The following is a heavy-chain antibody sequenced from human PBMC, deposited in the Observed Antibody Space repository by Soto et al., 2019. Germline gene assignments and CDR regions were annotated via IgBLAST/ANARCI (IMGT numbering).Heavy chain of an antibody. V-gene: IGHV4-31*03. Sequence: TLSLTCTVSGASISSGGYYWSWIRQHPRKGLEWIANIHYSGSTYYNPSLKSRVTISIDTPKNQFSLKLSSVTAADTAVYYCAKAQAWELLFDFWGQGTLVTVSS. J-gene: IGHJ4*02. CDR2: IHYSGST. CDR1: GASISSGGYY. D-gene: IGHD1-26*01. CDR3: AKAQAWELLFDF.